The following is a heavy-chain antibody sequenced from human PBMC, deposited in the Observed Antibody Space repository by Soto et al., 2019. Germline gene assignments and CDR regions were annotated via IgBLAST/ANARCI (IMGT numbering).Heavy chain of an antibody. J-gene: IGHJ4*02. CDR3: AKDHVDSSGWSSDY. Sequence: GGSLRLSCAASGFTFSSYAMSWVRQAPGKGLVWVSAISGSGGSTYYADSVKGRFTISRDNSKNTLYLQMNSLRAEDTAVYYCAKDHVDSSGWSSDYWGQGTLVTVSS. CDR1: GFTFSSYA. V-gene: IGHV3-23*01. D-gene: IGHD6-19*01. CDR2: ISGSGGST.